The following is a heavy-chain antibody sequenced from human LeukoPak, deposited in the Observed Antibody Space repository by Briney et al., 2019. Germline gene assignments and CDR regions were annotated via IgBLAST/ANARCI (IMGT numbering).Heavy chain of an antibody. J-gene: IGHJ4*02. Sequence: GGYLRLSCAASGFTFSSYGMHWVRQAPGKGLEWVAVISYDGSNKYYADSVKGRFTISRDNSKNTLYLQMNSLRAEDTAVYYCAKEVGATNDYWGQGTLVTVSS. V-gene: IGHV3-30*18. CDR2: ISYDGSNK. CDR3: AKEVGATNDY. D-gene: IGHD1-26*01. CDR1: GFTFSSYG.